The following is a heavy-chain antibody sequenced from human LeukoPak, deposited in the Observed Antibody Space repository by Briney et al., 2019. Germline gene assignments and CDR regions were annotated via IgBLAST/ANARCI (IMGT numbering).Heavy chain of an antibody. D-gene: IGHD6-19*01. CDR1: GGSISSSSYY. CDR2: IYYSGST. J-gene: IGHJ1*01. Sequence: SETLSLTCTVSGGSISSSSYYWGWIRQPPGKGLEWIGSIYYSGSTNYNPSLKSRVTISVDTSKNQFSLKLSSVTAADTAVYYCAGGRIAVAGYAEYFQHWGQGTLVTVSS. CDR3: AGGRIAVAGYAEYFQH. V-gene: IGHV4-39*07.